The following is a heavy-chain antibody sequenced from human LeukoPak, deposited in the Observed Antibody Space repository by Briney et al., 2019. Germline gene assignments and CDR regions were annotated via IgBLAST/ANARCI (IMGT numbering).Heavy chain of an antibody. CDR2: IGTAGEI. D-gene: IGHD6-13*01. V-gene: IGHV3-13*01. CDR1: GFTFRSYD. Sequence: GGSLRLSCAASGFTFRSYDMHWVRQATGKGLEWVSGIGTAGEIYYPGSVKGRFTIPRENAKNSLYLQMNSLRAGDTAVYYCARAAYSSTWYSRYFDLWGRGTLVTVSS. J-gene: IGHJ2*01. CDR3: ARAAYSSTWYSRYFDL.